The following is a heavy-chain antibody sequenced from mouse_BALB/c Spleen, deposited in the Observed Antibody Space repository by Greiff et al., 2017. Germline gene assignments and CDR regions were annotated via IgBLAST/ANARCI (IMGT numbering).Heavy chain of an antibody. CDR3: ARSGGYDGYFPDY. CDR1: GFTFSSFG. D-gene: IGHD2-3*01. CDR2: ISSGSSTI. Sequence: EVNVVESGGGLVQPGGSRKLSCAASGFTFSSFGMHWVRQAPEKGLEWVAYISSGSSTIYYADTVKGRFTISRDNPKNTLFLQMTSLRSEDTAMYYCARSGGYDGYFPDYWGQGTTLTVSS. V-gene: IGHV5-17*02. J-gene: IGHJ2*01.